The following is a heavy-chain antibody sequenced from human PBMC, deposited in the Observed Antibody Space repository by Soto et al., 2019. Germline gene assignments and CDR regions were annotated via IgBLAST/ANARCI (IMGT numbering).Heavy chain of an antibody. CDR1: GFSLSTRGVG. CDR2: IYWDDDK. Sequence: QITLKESGPTLVKPTQTLTLTCTFSGFSLSTRGVGVGWIRQPQGKALEWLALIYWDDDKRYSPSLKSRLTITQDTSKNQVVLTRTNMDPVDTATYYCAHEMATTEGFDYWGQGTLVTVSS. CDR3: AHEMATTEGFDY. D-gene: IGHD5-12*01. V-gene: IGHV2-5*02. J-gene: IGHJ4*02.